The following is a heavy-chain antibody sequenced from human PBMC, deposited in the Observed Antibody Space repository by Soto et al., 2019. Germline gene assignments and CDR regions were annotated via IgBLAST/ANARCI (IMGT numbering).Heavy chain of an antibody. CDR3: ARDTTRDGYNQPYFDY. CDR2: IYYSGTT. D-gene: IGHD5-12*01. Sequence: QAQLQESGPGLVKPSQTLSLTCTVSGGSISSGDYYWSWIRQHPGKGLEWIGYIYYSGTTYYNPSLKSRVTISVDTSKNQFSLQLSSVTAADTAVYYCARDTTRDGYNQPYFDYWGQGTLVTVSS. CDR1: GGSISSGDYY. J-gene: IGHJ4*02. V-gene: IGHV4-31*03.